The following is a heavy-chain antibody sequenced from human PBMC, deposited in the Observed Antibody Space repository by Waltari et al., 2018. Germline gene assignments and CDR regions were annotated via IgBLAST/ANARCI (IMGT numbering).Heavy chain of an antibody. CDR1: GYSISSGYS. CDR2: IYHSGST. V-gene: IGHV4-38-2*01. D-gene: IGHD5-18*01. Sequence: QVQLQESGPGLVKPSETLSLTCAVSGYSISSGYSWGWIRQPPGKGLEWIGSIYHSGSTYYNPSLKSRVTISVDTSKNQFSLKLSSVTAADTAVYYCARRGYSYGLYYFDYWGQGTLVTVSS. J-gene: IGHJ4*02. CDR3: ARRGYSYGLYYFDY.